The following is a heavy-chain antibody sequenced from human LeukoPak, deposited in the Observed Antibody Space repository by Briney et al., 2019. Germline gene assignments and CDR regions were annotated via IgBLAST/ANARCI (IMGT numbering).Heavy chain of an antibody. J-gene: IGHJ5*02. Sequence: ASVKVSCKASGYTFTGYYMHWVRQAPGQGLEWMGWINPNSGGTNYAQKFQGRVTMTRDTSISTAYMELSRLRSDDTAVYYCARARKLRFLEWPHNWFDPWGQGILVTVSS. CDR2: INPNSGGT. CDR1: GYTFTGYY. CDR3: ARARKLRFLEWPHNWFDP. V-gene: IGHV1-2*02. D-gene: IGHD3-3*01.